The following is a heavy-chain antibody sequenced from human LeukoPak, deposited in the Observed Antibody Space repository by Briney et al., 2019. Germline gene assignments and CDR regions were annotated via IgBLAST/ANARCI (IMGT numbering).Heavy chain of an antibody. Sequence: GGSLRLSCAASGFTFSSYWMHWVRQAPGKGLEWVATIRQDGSQKYYVDSVKGRFTISRDNAENSLYLQMISLRGEDTAVYYCARESEHSVSQVDFDLWGQGTMVTVSS. CDR3: ARESEHSVSQVDFDL. CDR1: GFTFSSYW. D-gene: IGHD2-15*01. J-gene: IGHJ3*01. V-gene: IGHV3-7*01. CDR2: IRQDGSQK.